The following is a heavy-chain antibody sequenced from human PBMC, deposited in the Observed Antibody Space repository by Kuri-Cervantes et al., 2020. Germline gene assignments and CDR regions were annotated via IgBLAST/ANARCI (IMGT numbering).Heavy chain of an antibody. J-gene: IGHJ4*02. CDR1: GGTFSSYA. V-gene: IGHV1-69*13. D-gene: IGHD2-15*01. CDR3: ARVDYCSGGSCYSPRAFDY. Sequence: SVKVSCKASGGTFSSYAISWVRQAPGQGLEWMGGIIPIFGTANYAQKFQGRVTITADESTSTAYMELSSLRSDDTAVYYCARVDYCSGGSCYSPRAFDYWGQGTLVTVSS. CDR2: IIPIFGTA.